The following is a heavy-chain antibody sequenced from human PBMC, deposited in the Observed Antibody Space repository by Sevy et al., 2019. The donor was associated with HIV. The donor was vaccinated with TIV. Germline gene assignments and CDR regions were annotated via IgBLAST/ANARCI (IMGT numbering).Heavy chain of an antibody. CDR2: IYLTGTT. D-gene: IGHD3-16*02. CDR3: ARVLLRLGELSSMDS. J-gene: IGHJ4*02. CDR1: GFSISSGYF. Sequence: SETLSLTCSVSGFSISSGYFWGWVRQPPGKGLEWIWSIYLTGTTYYNPSLKRRVTISVDTSKNQISLRLSSVTAADAAVYYCARVLLRLGELSSMDSWGQGTPVTVSS. V-gene: IGHV4-38-2*02.